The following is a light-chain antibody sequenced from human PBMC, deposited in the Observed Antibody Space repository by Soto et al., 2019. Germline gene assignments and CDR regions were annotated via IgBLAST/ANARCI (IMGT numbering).Light chain of an antibody. Sequence: QYALTQPPSASGTPGQRVTISCSGSSSNIGSDFVYWYQQLPGTAPKLLIYPNYQRPSGVPDRFSGSKSGTSGSLAISDLRSEDEADYYCSAWDDSLSAYVFGAGTQLTVL. CDR3: SAWDDSLSAYV. J-gene: IGLJ1*01. CDR2: PNY. V-gene: IGLV1-47*01. CDR1: SSNIGSDF.